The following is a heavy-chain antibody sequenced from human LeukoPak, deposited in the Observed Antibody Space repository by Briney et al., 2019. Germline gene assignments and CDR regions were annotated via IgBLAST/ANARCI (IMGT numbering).Heavy chain of an antibody. J-gene: IGHJ4*02. D-gene: IGHD6-19*01. V-gene: IGHV1-18*01. CDR2: ISAYNGNT. CDR1: GYTFTSYG. Sequence: ASVKVSCKASGYTFTSYGISWVRQAPGQGLEWMGWISAYNGNTNYAQKLQGRVTMTTDTSTSTAYMELRSLRSDDTAVYYCARESRNIAVAGTTPDNDYWGQGTLVTVSS. CDR3: ARESRNIAVAGTTPDNDY.